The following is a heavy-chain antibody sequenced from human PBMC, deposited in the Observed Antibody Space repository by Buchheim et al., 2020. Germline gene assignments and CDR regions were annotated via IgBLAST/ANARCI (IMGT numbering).Heavy chain of an antibody. D-gene: IGHD6-19*01. Sequence: QVQLQQWGPGLVKPSGTLSLTCTVSGGSISSGYWWTWVRQPPGKGLEWIGQISHTGNINYNPSLKSRVAISLDKSKNHFYLNLSSVTAADTAVYYCASLGLSVPGAPWGQGTL. J-gene: IGHJ5*02. CDR1: GGSISSGYW. CDR2: ISHTGNI. V-gene: IGHV4-4*02. CDR3: ASLGLSVPGAP.